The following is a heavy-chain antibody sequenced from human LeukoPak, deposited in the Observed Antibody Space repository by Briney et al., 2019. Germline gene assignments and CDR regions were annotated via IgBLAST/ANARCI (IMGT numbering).Heavy chain of an antibody. V-gene: IGHV4-31*03. J-gene: IGHJ6*02. Sequence: PSQTLSLTCTVSGGSISSGGYYWSWIRQHPGKGLEWIGYIYYSGSTNYNPSLKSRVTISVDTSKNQFSLKLTSVTAADTAVYYCARDFRVGTYYEIPYGMDVWGQGTTVTVSS. CDR2: IYYSGST. CDR1: GGSISSGGYY. CDR3: ARDFRVGTYYEIPYGMDV. D-gene: IGHD3-3*01.